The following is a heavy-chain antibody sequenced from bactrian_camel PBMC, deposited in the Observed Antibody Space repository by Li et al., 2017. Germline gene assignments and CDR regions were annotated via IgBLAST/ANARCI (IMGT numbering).Heavy chain of an antibody. D-gene: IGHD6*01. CDR1: GSIDGTNC. Sequence: HVQLVESGGGSVQAGGSLLLSCEVSGSIDGTNCIGWFRQAPGKEREGVARIFTGSGNTYYADSVKGRFTISRDSAKNTVYLQMNNLQPEDTATYYCAEGRGSRGEHCYSLNYWGQGTQVTVS. CDR2: IFTGSGNT. CDR3: AEGRGSRGEHCYSLNY. J-gene: IGHJ4*01. V-gene: IGHV3S54*01.